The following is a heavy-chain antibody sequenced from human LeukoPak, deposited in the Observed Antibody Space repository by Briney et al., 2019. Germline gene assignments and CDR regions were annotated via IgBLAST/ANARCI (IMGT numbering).Heavy chain of an antibody. CDR3: ARAVRGFQAAAGPWYYFDY. D-gene: IGHD6-13*01. CDR2: IYHSGST. Sequence: SETLSLTCTVSGYSISSGYYWGWIRQPPGKGLEWIGSIYHSGSTYYNPSLKSRVTISVDTSKNQFSLKLSSVTAADTAVYYCARAVRGFQAAAGPWYYFDYWGQGTLVTVSS. CDR1: GYSISSGYY. V-gene: IGHV4-38-2*02. J-gene: IGHJ4*02.